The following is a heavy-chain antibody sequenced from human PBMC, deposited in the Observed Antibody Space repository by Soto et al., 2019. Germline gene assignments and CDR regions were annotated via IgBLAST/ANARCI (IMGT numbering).Heavy chain of an antibody. D-gene: IGHD1-1*01. CDR3: AKEEQGPREPDY. V-gene: IGHV3-30*18. Sequence: GGFLRLSCAASGFTFSSYGMHWVRQAPGKGLEWVAVISYDGSNKYYADSVKGRFTISRDNSKNTLYLQMNSLRAEDTAVYYCAKEEQGPREPDYWGQGTLVTVSS. CDR2: ISYDGSNK. J-gene: IGHJ4*02. CDR1: GFTFSSYG.